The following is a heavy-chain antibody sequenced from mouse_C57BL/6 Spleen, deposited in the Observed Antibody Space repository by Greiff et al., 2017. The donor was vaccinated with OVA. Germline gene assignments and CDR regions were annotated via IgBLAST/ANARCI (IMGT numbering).Heavy chain of an antibody. J-gene: IGHJ3*01. CDR2: INPGSGGT. Sequence: QVQLQQSGAELVRPGTSVKVSCKASGYAFTNYLIQWVKQRPGQGLEWIGEINPGSGGTNYNEKFKGKATLTADKSSSTAYMQLSSLTSEDSAVYFCARYGISGSQFAYWGQGTLVTVSA. D-gene: IGHD1-1*01. CDR3: ARYGISGSQFAY. CDR1: GYAFTNYL. V-gene: IGHV1-54*01.